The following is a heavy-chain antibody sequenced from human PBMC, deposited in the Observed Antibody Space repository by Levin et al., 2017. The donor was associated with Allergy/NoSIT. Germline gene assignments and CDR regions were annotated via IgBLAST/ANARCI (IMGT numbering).Heavy chain of an antibody. Sequence: HGESLKISCAASGFTFSSYAMNWVRQAPGKGLEWVSSISATGGSTYYADSVKGRYTISRDNSKNTLYLQMNSLRAEDTALYYCAKDSPQLSIDFGPIDYWGQGTLVTVSS. V-gene: IGHV3-23*01. CDR1: GFTFSSYA. J-gene: IGHJ4*02. CDR3: AKDSPQLSIDFGPIDY. CDR2: ISATGGST. D-gene: IGHD6-6*01.